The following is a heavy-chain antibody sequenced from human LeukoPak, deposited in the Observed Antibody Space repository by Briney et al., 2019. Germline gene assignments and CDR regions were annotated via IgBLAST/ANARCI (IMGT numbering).Heavy chain of an antibody. CDR1: GFTFSSYA. CDR2: ISYDGSNK. D-gene: IGHD5-18*01. Sequence: PGRSLRLSCAASGFTFSSYAMHWVRQAPGKGLEWVAVISYDGSNKYYADSVKGRFTISRDNSKNTLYLQMNSLRAEDTAGYYCARVIPGPGDTAMVPWGQGTLVTVSS. CDR3: ARVIPGPGDTAMVP. V-gene: IGHV3-30*04. J-gene: IGHJ5*02.